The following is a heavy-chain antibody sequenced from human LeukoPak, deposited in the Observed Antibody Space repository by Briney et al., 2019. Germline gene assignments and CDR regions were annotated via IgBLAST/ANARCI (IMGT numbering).Heavy chain of an antibody. D-gene: IGHD3-10*01. J-gene: IGHJ6*02. Sequence: PGGSLRLSCAASGFTFSSYWMYWVRQVPGKGLVWVSRINSDGSSTSYADSVKGRFTISRDNAKNTLYLQMNSPRADDTAVYYCARWGGGMDVWGQGTTVTVAS. CDR3: ARWGGGMDV. V-gene: IGHV3-74*01. CDR2: INSDGSST. CDR1: GFTFSSYW.